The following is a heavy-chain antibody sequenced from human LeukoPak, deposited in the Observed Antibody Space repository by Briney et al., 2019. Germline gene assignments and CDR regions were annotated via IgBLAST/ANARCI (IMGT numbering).Heavy chain of an antibody. CDR3: ARDRRGYYDSSGPRYGMDV. V-gene: IGHV4-31*03. J-gene: IGHJ6*02. CDR2: IYYSGST. CDR1: GGSISSGGYY. D-gene: IGHD3-22*01. Sequence: PSETLSLTCTVSGGSISSGGYYWSWIRQHPGKGLEWIGYIYYSGSTYYNPSLKSRVTISVDTSKNQFSLKLSSVTAADTAVYYCARDRRGYYDSSGPRYGMDVWGQGTTVTVSS.